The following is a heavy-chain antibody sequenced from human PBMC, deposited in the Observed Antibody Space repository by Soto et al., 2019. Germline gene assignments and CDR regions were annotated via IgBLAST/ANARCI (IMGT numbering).Heavy chain of an antibody. CDR3: ASSASPDAY. D-gene: IGHD1-26*01. V-gene: IGHV3-48*01. CDR2: INSGSTFV. CDR1: GFIFNSYS. J-gene: IGHJ4*02. Sequence: EVQLVESGGGLVQPGGSLRLSCVASGFIFNSYSMNWVRQAPGKGLEWISYINSGSTFVFYADSVKGRFTISRDNAKNSLYLQMNSLRAEDTAVYYCASSASPDAYWGQGTLVTVSS.